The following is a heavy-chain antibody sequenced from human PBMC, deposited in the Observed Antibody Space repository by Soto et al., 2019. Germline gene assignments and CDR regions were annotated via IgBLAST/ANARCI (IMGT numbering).Heavy chain of an antibody. CDR2: ISGSGGST. D-gene: IGHD1-1*01. J-gene: IGHJ4*02. Sequence: GGSLRLSCAASGFTFSSYDMSLVRQAPGKGLEWVSAISGSGGSTYYADSVKGRFTTSRDNAKNTLYLQMNSLRAEDTAIYYCAKGYNVYFDYWGQGTLVTVSS. V-gene: IGHV3-23*01. CDR3: AKGYNVYFDY. CDR1: GFTFSSYD.